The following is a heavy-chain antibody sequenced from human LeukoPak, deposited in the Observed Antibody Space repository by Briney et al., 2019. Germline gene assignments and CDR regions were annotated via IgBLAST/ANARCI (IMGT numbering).Heavy chain of an antibody. D-gene: IGHD5-18*01. V-gene: IGHV4-30-2*01. J-gene: IGHJ4*02. Sequence: SETLSLTCTVSGGSISSGGYYWSWIRQPPGKGLEWIGYIYYSGSTYYNPSLKSRVTISVDTSKNQFSLKLSSVTAADTAVYYCASKKGYSYGPPVFWGQGTLVTVSS. CDR1: GGSISSGGYY. CDR2: IYYSGST. CDR3: ASKKGYSYGPPVF.